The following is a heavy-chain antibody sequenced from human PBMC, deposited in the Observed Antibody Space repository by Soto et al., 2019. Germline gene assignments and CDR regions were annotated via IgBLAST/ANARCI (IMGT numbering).Heavy chain of an antibody. CDR3: ARLDPRRYFDY. CDR2: XYXXXXX. Sequence: SETLSPTCTVSGGSVTSGSYYWSWIRQPPGKGLEXXGXXYXXXXXIXXPSLKSRLTTSVDTSKNQFSLRLTSATAADTAVYYCARLDPRRYFDYWGQGSLVTVSS. V-gene: IGHV4-61*01. J-gene: IGHJ4*02. CDR1: GGSVTSGSYY.